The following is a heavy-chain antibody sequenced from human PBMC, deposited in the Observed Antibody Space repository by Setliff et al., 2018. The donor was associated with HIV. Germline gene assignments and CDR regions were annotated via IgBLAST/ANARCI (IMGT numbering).Heavy chain of an antibody. CDR3: ARHWVDSSSWSLYYYYYMDV. Sequence: LSLTCAVYGGSFNGYYWSWIRQPPGKGLEWVSYISSSGSTIYYADSVKGRLTISRDNSNNTLYLQMNSLRVEDTAVYYCARHWVDSSSWSLYYYYYMDVWGKGTTVTVSS. CDR1: GGSFNGYY. D-gene: IGHD6-13*01. V-gene: IGHV3-11*04. CDR2: ISSSGSTI. J-gene: IGHJ6*03.